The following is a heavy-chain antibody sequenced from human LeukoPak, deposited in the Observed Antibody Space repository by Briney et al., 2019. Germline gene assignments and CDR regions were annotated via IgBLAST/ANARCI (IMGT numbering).Heavy chain of an antibody. CDR1: GNYW. CDR3: VSFYETY. V-gene: IGHV3-74*01. J-gene: IGHJ4*02. Sequence: PGGSLRLSCAASGNYWMHWVRQAPGQGLVWVSHINSDGSWTSYADSVTGRFTISKDNAKNTVYLQMNNLRAEDTAVYYCVSFYETYWDRGTLVTVSS. D-gene: IGHD2/OR15-2a*01. CDR2: INSDGSWT.